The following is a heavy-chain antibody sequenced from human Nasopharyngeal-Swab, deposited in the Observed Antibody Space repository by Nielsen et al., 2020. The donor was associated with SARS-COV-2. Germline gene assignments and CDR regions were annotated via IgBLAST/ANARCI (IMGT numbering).Heavy chain of an antibody. CDR3: ARMHCGGDCYSRGEDAFDL. Sequence: SVKVSCKASGGTYSIYAISWGRQAPGHGAEWMGGIIPIFGTSNYAQKFQGRVTITADEFTSTAYMELSSLRSVDTAVYYCARMHCGGDCYSRGEDAFDLWGQGTLVTVSS. J-gene: IGHJ3*01. CDR1: GGTYSIYA. V-gene: IGHV1-69*13. CDR2: IIPIFGTS. D-gene: IGHD2-21*02.